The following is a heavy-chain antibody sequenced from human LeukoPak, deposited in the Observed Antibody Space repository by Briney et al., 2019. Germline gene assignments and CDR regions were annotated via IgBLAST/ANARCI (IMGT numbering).Heavy chain of an antibody. CDR1: GFTFSSYS. J-gene: IGHJ4*02. Sequence: GGSLRLSCAASGFTFSSYSMNWVRQAPGKGLEWVSSISSSSSYMYYADSVKGRFTISRDNAKNSLYLQMNSLRAEDTAVYYCARDGDYGETDYWGQGTLVTVSS. CDR2: ISSSSSYM. V-gene: IGHV3-21*01. CDR3: ARDGDYGETDY. D-gene: IGHD4-17*01.